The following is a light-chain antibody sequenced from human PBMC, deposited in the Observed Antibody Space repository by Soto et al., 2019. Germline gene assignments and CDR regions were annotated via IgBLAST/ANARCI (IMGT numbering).Light chain of an antibody. CDR3: LLSFTNTRV. J-gene: IGLJ3*02. Sequence: QAVVTQEPSLTVSPGGTITLTCASGTGAVTSGHFPYWFQQKPGQAPRTLIYDTIKKYSWTPARFSASLLGDKAALTLSGAQPEDEAEYHCLLSFTNTRVFGGGTKVTVL. CDR1: TGAVTSGHF. CDR2: DTI. V-gene: IGLV7-46*01.